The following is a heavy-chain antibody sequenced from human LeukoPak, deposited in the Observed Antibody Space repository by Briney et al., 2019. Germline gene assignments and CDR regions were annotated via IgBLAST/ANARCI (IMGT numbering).Heavy chain of an antibody. CDR2: ISYDGDNK. J-gene: IGHJ4*02. CDR3: ARDLGDHEGY. V-gene: IGHV3-30-3*01. Sequence: GRSLRLSCTASGFTLSRYAMNWVRQAPGKGLEWVAVISYDGDNKYYADSVKGRFTISRDNSKNTLYLQMNSLRAEDTAVYYCARDLGDHEGYWGQGTLVTVSS. CDR1: GFTLSRYA. D-gene: IGHD3-10*01.